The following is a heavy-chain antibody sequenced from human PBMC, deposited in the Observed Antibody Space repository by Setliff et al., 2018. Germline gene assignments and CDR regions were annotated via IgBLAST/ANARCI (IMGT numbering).Heavy chain of an antibody. D-gene: IGHD3-3*01. CDR3: ARMSGFLYNDV. CDR1: GGSISNTFYY. CDR2: IYTSWST. J-gene: IGHJ6*04. V-gene: IGHV4-61*09. Sequence: SETLSLTCAVSGGSISNTFYYWTWIRQPAGKGLEWIGQIYTSWSTNYNPSLKSRVTISVDTSKNQFSLQLSSVTAADTAVYYCARMSGFLYNDVWGKGTTVTVSS.